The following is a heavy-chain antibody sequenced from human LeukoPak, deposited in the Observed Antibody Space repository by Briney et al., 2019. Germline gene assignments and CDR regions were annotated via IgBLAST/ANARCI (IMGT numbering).Heavy chain of an antibody. Sequence: SETLSLTCAVYGGSFSGYYWSWIRQPPGKGLEWIGEINHSGSTNYNPSLKSRVTISVDTSKNQFSLKLSSVTAADTAVYYCVLAPNSNWFDFWGQGAQVTVSS. CDR2: INHSGST. V-gene: IGHV4-34*01. CDR3: VLAPNSNWFDF. J-gene: IGHJ5*01. D-gene: IGHD2-8*01. CDR1: GGSFSGYY.